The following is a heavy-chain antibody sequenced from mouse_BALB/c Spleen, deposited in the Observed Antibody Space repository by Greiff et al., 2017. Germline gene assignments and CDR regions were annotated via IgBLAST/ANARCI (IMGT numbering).Heavy chain of an antibody. Sequence: VQLQESGPGLVAPSQSLSITCTVSGFSLTSYGVHWVRQPPGKGLEWLGVIWAGGSTNYNSALMSRLSISKDNSKSQVFLKMNSLQTDDTAMYYCAREDCYDVVAWFAYWGQGTLVTVSA. CDR1: GFSLTSYG. V-gene: IGHV2-9*02. CDR3: AREDCYDVVAWFAY. D-gene: IGHD2-12*01. J-gene: IGHJ3*01. CDR2: IWAGGST.